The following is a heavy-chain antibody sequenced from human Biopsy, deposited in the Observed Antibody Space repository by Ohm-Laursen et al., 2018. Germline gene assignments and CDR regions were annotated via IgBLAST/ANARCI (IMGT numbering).Heavy chain of an antibody. CDR2: LYITGGT. J-gene: IGHJ4*02. D-gene: IGHD2-21*01. CDR3: ARGASAIDNRARAFDY. CDR1: GGSIDSYQ. Sequence: GTLSLTCSVSGGSIDSYQWTWIRQPPGKGLEWIGYLYITGGTNYNPSLKSRVTISVNTSKKQFSLKLRSVTAADTAVYYCARGASAIDNRARAFDYWGQGTLVTVSS. V-gene: IGHV4-59*01.